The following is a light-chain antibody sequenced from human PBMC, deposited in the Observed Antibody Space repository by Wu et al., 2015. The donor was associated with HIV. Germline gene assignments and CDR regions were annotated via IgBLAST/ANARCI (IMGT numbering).Light chain of an antibody. CDR1: QSVNRN. CDR2: GAS. Sequence: EIVLTQSPATLSASPGERVTLSCRASQSVNRNFAWYQQRPGQAPRLLIHGASTRATGIPARFSGSGSGTEFTLTISAIESEDFAVYFCHQYNNWPPFTFGPGTKVHIK. V-gene: IGKV3-15*01. CDR3: HQYNNWPPFT. J-gene: IGKJ3*01.